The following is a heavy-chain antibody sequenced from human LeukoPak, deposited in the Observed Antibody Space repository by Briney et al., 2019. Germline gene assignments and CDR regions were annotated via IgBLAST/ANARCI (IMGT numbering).Heavy chain of an antibody. CDR3: ARSLAAGFDI. CDR1: GFTFSSYW. V-gene: IGHV3-7*04. CDR2: MMQDGSEE. D-gene: IGHD6-25*01. J-gene: IGHJ3*02. Sequence: GGSLRLSCAASGFTFSSYWMSWVRQVPGKGLEWVANMMQDGSEEYYVDSVKGRFTISRDNAKNLLYLQMNSLRAEDTAVYYCARSLAAGFDIWGQGTVIIVSS.